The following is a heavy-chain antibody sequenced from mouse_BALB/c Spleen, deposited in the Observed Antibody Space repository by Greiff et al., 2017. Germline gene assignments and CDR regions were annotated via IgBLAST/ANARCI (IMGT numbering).Heavy chain of an antibody. J-gene: IGHJ3*01. D-gene: IGHD2-1*01. CDR2: ISDGGSYT. CDR3: ARGGGNAGFFAY. V-gene: IGHV5-4*02. CDR1: GFTFSDYY. Sequence: EVKVVESGGGLVKPGGSLKLSCAASGFTFSDYYMYWVRQTPEKRLEWVATISDGGSYTYYPDSVKGRFTISRDNAKNNLYLQMSSLKSEDTAMYYCARGGGNAGFFAYWGQGTLVTVSA.